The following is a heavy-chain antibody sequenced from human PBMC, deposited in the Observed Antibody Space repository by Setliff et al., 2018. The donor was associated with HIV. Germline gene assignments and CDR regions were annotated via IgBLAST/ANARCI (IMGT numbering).Heavy chain of an antibody. CDR3: ARHGDSSGWFGAVYYGIDA. V-gene: IGHV4-39*01. Sequence: PSETLSLTCTVSGDSIDRTGYYWGWIRQPPGKGLEWIGSIYYNGNTYNKPSLKSRVTISVDTSKNQFSLKLNSVTAADTAVYYCARHGDSSGWFGAVYYGIDAWGQGTTVTV. D-gene: IGHD3-10*01. CDR1: GDSIDRTGYY. J-gene: IGHJ6*02. CDR2: IYYNGNT.